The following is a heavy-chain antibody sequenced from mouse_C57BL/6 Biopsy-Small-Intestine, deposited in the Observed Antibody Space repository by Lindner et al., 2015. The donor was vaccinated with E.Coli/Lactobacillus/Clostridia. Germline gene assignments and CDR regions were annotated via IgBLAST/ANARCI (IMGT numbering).Heavy chain of an antibody. Sequence: VQLQESGGVLVKPGGSLKLSCAASGFTFSDYGMHWVRQAPEKGLEWVAYISSGSSTFYYADTVKGRFTISRDNAKNTLFLQMTSLRSEDTAMYFCASSSNWDEYYFDYWGQGATLTVSS. CDR2: ISSGSSTF. CDR1: GFTFSDYG. J-gene: IGHJ2*01. V-gene: IGHV5-17*01. CDR3: ASSSNWDEYYFDY. D-gene: IGHD4-1*01.